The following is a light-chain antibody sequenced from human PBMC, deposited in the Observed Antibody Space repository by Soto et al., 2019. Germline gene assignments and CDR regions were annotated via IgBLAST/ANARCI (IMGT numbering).Light chain of an antibody. CDR3: CSYAGSYTGV. CDR2: DVS. Sequence: QSALTQPRSVSGSPGQSVTISCTGTSSDVGGYNYVSWYQQHPGKAPKLMIYDVSKRPSGVPDRFSGSKSGNTASLTISGLQAEDDADYYCCSYAGSYTGVFGTGTKVTVL. V-gene: IGLV2-11*01. CDR1: SSDVGGYNY. J-gene: IGLJ1*01.